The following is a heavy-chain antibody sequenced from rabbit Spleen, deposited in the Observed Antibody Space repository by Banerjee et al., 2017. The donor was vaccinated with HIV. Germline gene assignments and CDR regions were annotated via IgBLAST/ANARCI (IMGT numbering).Heavy chain of an antibody. V-gene: IGHV1S47*01. CDR2: IDNGDGST. CDR3: ARDGVFYISSGWGLTRLDL. J-gene: IGHJ3*01. Sequence: QEQLVESGGGLVQAEGSLTLTCKASGFDFNDYYYMCWVRQAPGKGPEWIACIDNGDGSTYYASWVNGRFTISRSTSLNTVTLQMTSLTGADTATYFCARDGVFYISSGWGLTRLDLWGPGTLVTVS. CDR1: GFDFNDYY. D-gene: IGHD4-1*01.